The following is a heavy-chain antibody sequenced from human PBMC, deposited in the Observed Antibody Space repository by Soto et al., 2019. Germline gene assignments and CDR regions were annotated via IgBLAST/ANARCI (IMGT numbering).Heavy chain of an antibody. CDR2: IYYSGST. J-gene: IGHJ5*02. D-gene: IGHD6-6*01. CDR3: ARLWYSSSPNRWFDP. CDR1: GGSISSSSYY. V-gene: IGHV4-39*01. Sequence: QLQLQESGPGLVKPSETLSLTCTVSGGSISSSSYYWGWIRQPPGKGLEWIGSIYYSGSTYYNPSLKSRVPISVDPSKNQFSLKLSSVTAADTAVYYCARLWYSSSPNRWFDPWGQGTLVTVSS.